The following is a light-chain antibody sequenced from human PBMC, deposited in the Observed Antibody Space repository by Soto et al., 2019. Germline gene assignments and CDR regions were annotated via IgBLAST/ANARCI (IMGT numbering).Light chain of an antibody. CDR3: QSYDGSNPDVV. CDR2: EDT. Sequence: LTQPHSVSASPGKTVTISCTGSSGSIATNYVQWYQQRPGSAPTTVIYEDTQRPSGVPERFSGSIDSSSNSASLTISGLKTEDEADYYCQSYDGSNPDVVFGGGTKVTVL. CDR1: SGSIATNY. V-gene: IGLV6-57*02. J-gene: IGLJ2*01.